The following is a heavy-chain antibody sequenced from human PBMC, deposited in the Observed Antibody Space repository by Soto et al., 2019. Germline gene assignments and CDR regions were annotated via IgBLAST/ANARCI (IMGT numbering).Heavy chain of an antibody. J-gene: IGHJ5*02. CDR1: GGSISSSSYY. Sequence: SETLSLTCTVSGGSISSSSYYWGWIRQPPGKGLEWIGSIYYSGSINYNPSLKSRVTISVDTSKNQFSLKLSSVTAADTAVYYCARVVSYNWNYEPNWFDPWGQGTLVTVSS. CDR2: IYYSGSI. V-gene: IGHV4-39*07. D-gene: IGHD1-7*01. CDR3: ARVVSYNWNYEPNWFDP.